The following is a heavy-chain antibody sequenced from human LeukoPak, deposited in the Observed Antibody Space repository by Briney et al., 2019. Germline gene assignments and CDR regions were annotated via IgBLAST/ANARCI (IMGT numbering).Heavy chain of an antibody. Sequence: SETLSLTCAVYGGSFSGYYWSWIRQPPGKGLEWIGEINHSGSTNHNPSLKSRVTISVDTSKNQFSLKLSSVTAADTAVYYCARGSGVESWFDPWGQGTLVTVSS. D-gene: IGHD7-27*01. J-gene: IGHJ5*02. V-gene: IGHV4-34*01. CDR1: GGSFSGYY. CDR2: INHSGST. CDR3: ARGSGVESWFDP.